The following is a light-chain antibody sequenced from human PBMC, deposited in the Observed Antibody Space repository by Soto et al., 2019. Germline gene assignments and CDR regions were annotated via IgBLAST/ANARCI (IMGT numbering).Light chain of an antibody. J-gene: IGKJ1*01. CDR2: DAS. V-gene: IGKV3-11*01. CDR1: QTVSSQ. CDR3: QQRSSWPT. Sequence: LLTQSPATLSLSPGEGATLSCRASQTVSSQLAWYQQKPGQAPRLLIYDASKRATGVPGRFSGSGSGTNFTLTISSLEPDDFGVYSCQQRSSWPTFGQGTRVEIK.